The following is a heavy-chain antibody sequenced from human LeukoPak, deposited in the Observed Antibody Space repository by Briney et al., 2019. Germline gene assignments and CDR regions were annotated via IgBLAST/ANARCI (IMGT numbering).Heavy chain of an antibody. CDR3: ARGDYGDYNAYYFDY. CDR2: INHSGST. J-gene: IGHJ4*02. Sequence: SETLSLTCAVYGGSFSGYYWSWIRQPPGKGLECIGEINHSGSTNYNPSLKSRVTISVDTSKNQFSLKLSSVTAADTAVYYCARGDYGDYNAYYFDYWGQGTLVTVSS. D-gene: IGHD4-17*01. V-gene: IGHV4-34*01. CDR1: GGSFSGYY.